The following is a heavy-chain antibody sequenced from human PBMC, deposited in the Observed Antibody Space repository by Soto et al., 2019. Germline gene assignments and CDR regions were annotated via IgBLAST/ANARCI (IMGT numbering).Heavy chain of an antibody. Sequence: EVFLLDSGGGLVQPGGSLRLSCAASGFTSSNYAMTWVRQAPGKGPEWISTVNNGGGGTYYADSVKGRFTISRDNSKNTLYLQVSSLRAEDTAVYYCAKERLGRGIDYWGQGILVTVSS. J-gene: IGHJ4*02. D-gene: IGHD3-10*01. V-gene: IGHV3-23*01. CDR1: GFTSSNYA. CDR3: AKERLGRGIDY. CDR2: VNNGGGGT.